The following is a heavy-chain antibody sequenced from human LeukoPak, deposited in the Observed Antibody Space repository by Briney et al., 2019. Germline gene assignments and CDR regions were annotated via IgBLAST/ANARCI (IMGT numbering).Heavy chain of an antibody. D-gene: IGHD4-11*01. Sequence: SETLSLTCTVSGGSISSGGYYWSWIRQHPGKGLEWIGYIYYSGSTYYNPSLKSRVTISVDTSKNQFSLKLSSVTAADTAVYYCARATVTVYYYGMDAWGQGTTVTVSS. CDR1: GGSISSGGYY. J-gene: IGHJ6*02. V-gene: IGHV4-31*03. CDR3: ARATVTVYYYGMDA. CDR2: IYYSGST.